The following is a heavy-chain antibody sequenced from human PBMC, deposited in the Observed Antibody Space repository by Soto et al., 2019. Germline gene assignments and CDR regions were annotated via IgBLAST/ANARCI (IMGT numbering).Heavy chain of an antibody. D-gene: IGHD3-3*02. CDR1: GGSISSYY. CDR2: IYYSGST. V-gene: IGHV4-59*01. J-gene: IGHJ4*02. Sequence: SETLSLTCTVSGGSISSYYWSWIRQPPGKGLEWIGYIYYSGSTNYNPFLKSRVTISVDTPKNQFSLKLSSVTAADTAVYYCARVIRTSFFRGFDYWGQGTLVTVSS. CDR3: ARVIRTSFFRGFDY.